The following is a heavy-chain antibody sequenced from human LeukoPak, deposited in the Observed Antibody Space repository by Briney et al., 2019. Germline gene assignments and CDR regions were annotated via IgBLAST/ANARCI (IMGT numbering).Heavy chain of an antibody. Sequence: GGSLRLSCAASGFTFSSYSMNWVRQAPGKGLEWVSSISSSSSYIYYADSVKGRFTISRDNAKDSLYLQMNSLRAEDTAVYYCARHLGAAGSVCYFDYWGQGTLVAVSS. J-gene: IGHJ4*02. CDR1: GFTFSSYS. CDR3: ARHLGAAGSVCYFDY. CDR2: ISSSSSYI. V-gene: IGHV3-21*01. D-gene: IGHD6-13*01.